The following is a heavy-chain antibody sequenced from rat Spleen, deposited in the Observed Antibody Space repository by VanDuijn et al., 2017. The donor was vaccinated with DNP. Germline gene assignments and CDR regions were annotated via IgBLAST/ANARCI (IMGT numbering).Heavy chain of an antibody. CDR3: AREDEGVDA. Sequence: EVKLVESGGGLVQPGGSLKLSCAASGFKFNEYWMGWVRQAPGKGLEWIGEINKDSRIINYTPSLKAKFTISRDNAQNTLYLQMNKLESEDTAIYYCAREDEGVDAWGQGVSVIVSS. CDR2: INKDSRII. V-gene: IGHV4-2*01. D-gene: IGHD4-3*01. CDR1: GFKFNEYW. J-gene: IGHJ4*01.